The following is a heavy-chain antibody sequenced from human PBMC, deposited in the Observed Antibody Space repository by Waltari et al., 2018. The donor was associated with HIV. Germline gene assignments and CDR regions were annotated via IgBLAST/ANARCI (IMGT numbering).Heavy chain of an antibody. Sequence: QVHLVQSGTEVKKPGASVKVSCKASGYTFINYYLHWVRQAPGRGLEWMGRIDPGGGYTNYAQKFQGRVTMTRDTSTSTVYMELNSLRSDDTAVFYCARSQGYCRGGSCYSFDSWGQGTLVIVSS. CDR1: GYTFINYY. J-gene: IGHJ4*02. V-gene: IGHV1-46*01. D-gene: IGHD2-15*01. CDR3: ARSQGYCRGGSCYSFDS. CDR2: IDPGGGYT.